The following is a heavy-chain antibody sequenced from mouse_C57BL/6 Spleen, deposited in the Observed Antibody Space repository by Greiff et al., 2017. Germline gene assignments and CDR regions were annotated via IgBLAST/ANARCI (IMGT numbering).Heavy chain of an antibody. Sequence: VQLQQSGAELVKPGASVKVSCKASGYTFTSYWMHWVNQSPGQGLEWIGRIHPSGSDTNYNQKLKGQATLPVDKSSSTDYRQLSSLTSEDSAVYYCGIGRDAWFADWGQGTLVTVSA. J-gene: IGHJ3*01. D-gene: IGHD3-1*01. CDR2: IHPSGSDT. CDR3: GIGRDAWFAD. CDR1: GYTFTSYW. V-gene: IGHV1-74*01.